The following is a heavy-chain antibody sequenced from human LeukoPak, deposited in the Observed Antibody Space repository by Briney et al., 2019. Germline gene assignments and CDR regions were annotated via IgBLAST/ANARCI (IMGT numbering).Heavy chain of an antibody. V-gene: IGHV3-21*01. Sequence: PGGSLRLSCAASGFTSSSYSMNWVRQAPGKGLEWVSSISSSSSYIYYADSVKGRFTISRDNAKNSLYLQMNSLRAEDTAVYYCARVGIVGANTYYFDYWGQGTLVTVSS. CDR1: GFTSSSYS. J-gene: IGHJ4*02. D-gene: IGHD1-26*01. CDR3: ARVGIVGANTYYFDY. CDR2: ISSSSSYI.